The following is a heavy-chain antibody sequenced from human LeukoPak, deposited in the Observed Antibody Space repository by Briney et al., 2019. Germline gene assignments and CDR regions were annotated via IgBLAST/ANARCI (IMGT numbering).Heavy chain of an antibody. J-gene: IGHJ4*02. Sequence: ASMKVSCKASGYTFTDLTEYYIHWVRQAPGQGLEWMGWINPNNGGTKYAQKFQGRVTMTRDMSMNTAYMELSSLTSDDTAVYYCARRLGGSSEGYEFWGQGPLVTVSS. CDR2: INPNNGGT. CDR1: GYTFTDLTEYY. V-gene: IGHV1-2*02. CDR3: ARRLGGSSEGYEF. D-gene: IGHD1-26*01.